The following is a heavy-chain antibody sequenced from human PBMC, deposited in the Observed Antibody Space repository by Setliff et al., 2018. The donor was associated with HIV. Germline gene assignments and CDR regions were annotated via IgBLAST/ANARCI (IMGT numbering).Heavy chain of an antibody. D-gene: IGHD1-26*01. V-gene: IGHV3-21*01. CDR2: ISSSSSYI. CDR1: GFTFSGYS. J-gene: IGHJ4*02. CDR3: ARARGSPTSYFEY. Sequence: PGGSLRLSCAASGFTFSGYSMHWVRQAPGKGLEWVSCISSSSSYIYYADSVKGRFTISRDNAKNSLYLKMNSLRAEDTAVYYCARARGSPTSYFEYWGQGTLVTVSS.